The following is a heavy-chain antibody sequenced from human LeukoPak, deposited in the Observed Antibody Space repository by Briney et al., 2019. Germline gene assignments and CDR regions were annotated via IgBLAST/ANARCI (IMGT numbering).Heavy chain of an antibody. V-gene: IGHV4-39*01. J-gene: IGHJ5*02. CDR1: GGSIGSSSYY. CDR2: IYYSGST. D-gene: IGHD2-2*01. Sequence: SETLSLTCTVSGGSIGSSSYYWGWIRQPPGKGLEWIGSIYYSGSTYYNPSLKSRVTISVDTSKNQFSLKLSSVTAADTAVYYCARLFVVVPAAARNWFDPWGQGTLVTVSS. CDR3: ARLFVVVPAAARNWFDP.